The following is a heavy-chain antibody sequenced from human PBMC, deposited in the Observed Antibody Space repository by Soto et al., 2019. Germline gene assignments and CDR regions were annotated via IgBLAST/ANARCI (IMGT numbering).Heavy chain of an antibody. Sequence: GGSLRLSCAASGFTFSSYGMHWVRQAPGKGLEWVAVIWYDGSNKYYADSVKGRFTISRYNSKNTLYLQMNSLRSEDTAVYYCARALGYCSSTSCYAWDYYYYGMDVWGQGTTVTVSS. CDR1: GFTFSSYG. J-gene: IGHJ6*02. D-gene: IGHD2-2*01. V-gene: IGHV3-33*01. CDR3: ARALGYCSSTSCYAWDYYYYGMDV. CDR2: IWYDGSNK.